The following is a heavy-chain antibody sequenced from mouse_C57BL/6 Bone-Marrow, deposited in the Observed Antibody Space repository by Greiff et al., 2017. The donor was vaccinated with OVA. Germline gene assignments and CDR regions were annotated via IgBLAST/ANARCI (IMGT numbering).Heavy chain of an antibody. CDR2: INPSSGYT. D-gene: IGHD2-3*01. CDR1: GYTFTSYT. Sequence: QVQLQQSGAELARPGASVKMSCKASGYTFTSYTMHWVKQRPGQGLEWIGYINPSSGYTKYNQKFKDKATLTADKSSSTAYMQLSSLTSEDSAVYYCARWLLRYYYAMDYWGQGTSVTVSS. J-gene: IGHJ4*01. V-gene: IGHV1-4*01. CDR3: ARWLLRYYYAMDY.